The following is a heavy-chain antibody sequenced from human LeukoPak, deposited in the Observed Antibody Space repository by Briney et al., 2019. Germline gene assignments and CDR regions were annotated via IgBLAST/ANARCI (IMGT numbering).Heavy chain of an antibody. CDR3: AREWGGYCSSTSCSNTFDP. CDR2: INPSGGST. V-gene: IGHV1-46*01. J-gene: IGHJ5*02. D-gene: IGHD2-2*01. Sequence: ASVKVSCKASGYTFTSYYMHWVRQAPGQGLEWMGIINPSGGSTSYAQKFQGRVTITRDTSASTAYMELSRLRSEDTAVYYCAREWGGYCSSTSCSNTFDPWGQGTLVTVSS. CDR1: GYTFTSYY.